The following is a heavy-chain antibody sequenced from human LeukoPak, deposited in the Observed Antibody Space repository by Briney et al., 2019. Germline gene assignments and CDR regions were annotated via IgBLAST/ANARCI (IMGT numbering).Heavy chain of an antibody. CDR3: ARELSGWYSGDY. J-gene: IGHJ4*02. CDR1: GFTFSSYA. V-gene: IGHV3-30*04. Sequence: PGGSLRLSCAASGFTFSSYAMHWVRQAPGKRLEWVAVISYDGSNKYYADSVKGRFTISRDNSKNTLYLQMNSLRAEDTAVYYCARELSGWYSGDYWGQGTLVTVSS. D-gene: IGHD6-19*01. CDR2: ISYDGSNK.